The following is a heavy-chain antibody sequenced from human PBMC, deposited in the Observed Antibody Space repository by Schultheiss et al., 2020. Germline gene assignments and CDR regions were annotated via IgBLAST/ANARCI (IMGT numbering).Heavy chain of an antibody. J-gene: IGHJ6*03. CDR3: ARGPHIYYYYMDV. Sequence: SQTLSLTCTVSGGSISSYYWSWIRQPPGKGLEWIGYIYYSGSTTYNPSLKSRVTISVDTSKNQFSLKLSSVTAADTAVYYCARGPHIYYYYMDVWGKGTTVTVSS. CDR2: IYYSGST. V-gene: IGHV4-59*12. CDR1: GGSISSYY.